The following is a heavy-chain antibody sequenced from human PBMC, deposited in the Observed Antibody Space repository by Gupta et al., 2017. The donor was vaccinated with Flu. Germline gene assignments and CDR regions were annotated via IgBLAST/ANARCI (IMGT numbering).Heavy chain of an antibody. Sequence: QVQLVQSGAEVKKPGSSVKVSCKASGGTFSSYAISWVRQAPGQGLEWMGGIIPIFGTANYAQKFQGRVTITADESTSTAYMELSSLRSEDTAVYYCASFAYGGNSSSNYYGMDVWGQGTTVTVSS. CDR3: ASFAYGGNSSSNYYGMDV. D-gene: IGHD4-23*01. CDR1: GGTFSSYA. J-gene: IGHJ6*02. V-gene: IGHV1-69*01. CDR2: IIPIFGTA.